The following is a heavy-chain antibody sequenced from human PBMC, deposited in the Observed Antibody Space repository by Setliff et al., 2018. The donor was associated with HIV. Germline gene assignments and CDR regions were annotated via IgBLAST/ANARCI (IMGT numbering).Heavy chain of an antibody. CDR3: ARGGDYYCLDY. Sequence: ASVKVSCKTSGYDFNGHDINWVRQATGQGLEWIGWMNPNSGSTGFAQKFQGRVTLTRDITIYTAYMELSSLTSEDTAVYYCARGGDYYCLDYWGLGTLVTVS. CDR1: GYDFNGHD. V-gene: IGHV1-8*01. J-gene: IGHJ4*02. CDR2: MNPNSGST. D-gene: IGHD3-22*01.